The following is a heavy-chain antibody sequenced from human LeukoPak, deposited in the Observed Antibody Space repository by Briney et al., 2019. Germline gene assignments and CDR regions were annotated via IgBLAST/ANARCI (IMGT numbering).Heavy chain of an antibody. J-gene: IGHJ4*02. V-gene: IGHV3-53*01. CDR3: ARRAGAYSHPYDY. Sequence: GGSLRLSCTVPGFTVSSNSMSWVRQAPGKGLEWVSFIYSSVTHYSDSVKGRFTISRDNSKNTLFLQMNSLRAEDTAVYYCARRAGAYSHPYDYWGQGTLVTVSS. CDR1: GFTVSSNS. D-gene: IGHD4/OR15-4a*01. CDR2: IYSSVT.